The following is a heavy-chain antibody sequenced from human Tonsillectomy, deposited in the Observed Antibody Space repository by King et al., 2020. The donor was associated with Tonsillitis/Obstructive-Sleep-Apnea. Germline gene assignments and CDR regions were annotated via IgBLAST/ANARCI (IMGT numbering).Heavy chain of an antibody. CDR3: ARDGWNSSGWYYFDY. J-gene: IGHJ4*02. CDR2: ISSSISYI. Sequence: VQLVESGGGLVKPGGSLRLSCAASGFTFSSYSMNWVRQAPGKGLEWVSSISSSISYIYYADSVKGRFTISRDNAKNSRYLQMNSLRAEDTAVYYCARDGWNSSGWYYFDYWGQGTLVTVSS. CDR1: GFTFSSYS. V-gene: IGHV3-21*01. D-gene: IGHD6-19*01.